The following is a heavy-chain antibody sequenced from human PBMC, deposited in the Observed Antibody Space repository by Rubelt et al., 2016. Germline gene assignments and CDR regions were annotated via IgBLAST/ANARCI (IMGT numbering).Heavy chain of an antibody. J-gene: IGHJ4*02. CDR3: ARISRNGYYFDY. CDR2: IYWDDDK. V-gene: IGHV2-5*02. D-gene: IGHD1-1*01. CDR1: GFSLTTSGVG. Sequence: QITLKESGPARVKPTQTLMLTCNFSGFSLTTSGVGVGWIRQPPGKALELLALIYWDDDKRYSPSLKNRLTITKDTSKNLVVLTMTNMDPVDTATYYCARISRNGYYFDYWGQGTLVTVSS.